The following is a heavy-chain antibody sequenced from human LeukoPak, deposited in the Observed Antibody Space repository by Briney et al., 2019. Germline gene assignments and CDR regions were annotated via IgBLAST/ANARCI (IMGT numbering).Heavy chain of an antibody. CDR3: VRGGPSTWS. CDR1: VFTFKLYW. V-gene: IGHV3-74*01. D-gene: IGHD2-15*01. CDR2: INDDGSDT. Sequence: GRSLRLSCAASVFTFKLYWMHWVRHVTGKGPVWVSRINDDGSDTIYADSVRGRFTIPRDDAKNTVYLQMNNLRAEDTAVYYCVRGGPSTWSWGQGTLVTVSS. J-gene: IGHJ5*02.